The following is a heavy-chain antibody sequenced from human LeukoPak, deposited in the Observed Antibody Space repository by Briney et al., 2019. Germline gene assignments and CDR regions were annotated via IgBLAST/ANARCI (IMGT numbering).Heavy chain of an antibody. Sequence: GGSLRISWADSGFTFSSYRMNWFRPAPGKGLEWVSSISSSSCYIYYADSVKGRFTISRDNAKHSLYLQMNSLRAEDTAVYYCARGPTNLRGHECYYYYYMDVWGKGTTATVAS. CDR2: ISSSSCYI. D-gene: IGHD1-14*01. J-gene: IGHJ6*03. CDR1: GFTFSSYR. V-gene: IGHV3-21*01. CDR3: ARGPTNLRGHECYYYYYMDV.